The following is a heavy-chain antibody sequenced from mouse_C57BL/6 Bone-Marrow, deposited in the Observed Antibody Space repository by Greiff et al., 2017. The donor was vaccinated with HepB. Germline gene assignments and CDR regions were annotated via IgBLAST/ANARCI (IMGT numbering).Heavy chain of an antibody. CDR3: ARSSDYGKAWFAY. CDR1: GFTFSDYG. Sequence: EVQRVESGGGLVKPGGSLKLSCAASGFTFSDYGMHWVRQAPEKGLEWVAYISSGSSTIYYADTVKGRFTISRDNAKNTLFLQMTSLRSEDTAMYYCARSSDYGKAWFAYWGQGTLVTVSA. D-gene: IGHD1-1*02. V-gene: IGHV5-17*01. J-gene: IGHJ3*01. CDR2: ISSGSSTI.